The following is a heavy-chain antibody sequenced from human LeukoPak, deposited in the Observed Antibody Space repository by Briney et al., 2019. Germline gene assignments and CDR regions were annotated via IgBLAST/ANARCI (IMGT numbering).Heavy chain of an antibody. V-gene: IGHV1-69*06. J-gene: IGHJ4*02. Sequence: SVKVSCKASGGTFSSYAISWVRQAPGQGLEWMGGIIPIFGTANYAQKFQGRVTITADKSTSTAYMELSSLRSEDTAVYYCARDREQQWLVSGFDYWGQGTLVTVSS. CDR2: IIPIFGTA. CDR3: ARDREQQWLVSGFDY. CDR1: GGTFSSYA. D-gene: IGHD6-19*01.